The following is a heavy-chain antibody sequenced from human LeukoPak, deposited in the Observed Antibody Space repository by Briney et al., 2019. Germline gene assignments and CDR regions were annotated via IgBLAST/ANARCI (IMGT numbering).Heavy chain of an antibody. CDR3: AKKWAIDV. V-gene: IGHV3-23*01. Sequence: GTLRLSCAASGFTFSSYGMSWVRQAPGKGLEWVSAISGRGGSTYYADSGKGRFTISRDNFKNTLYLQMNSLRPEDTAVYYCAKKWAIDVWGKGTTVTISS. D-gene: IGHD1-26*01. J-gene: IGHJ6*04. CDR2: ISGRGGST. CDR1: GFTFSSYG.